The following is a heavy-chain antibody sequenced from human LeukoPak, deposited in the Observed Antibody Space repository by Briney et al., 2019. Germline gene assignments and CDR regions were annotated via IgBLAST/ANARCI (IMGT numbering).Heavy chain of an antibody. J-gene: IGHJ4*02. CDR2: LNTNSGDT. Sequence: ASVKVSCKTSGYTFTGYYMHWVRQAPGQGLEWMGWLNTNSGDTDYALKFQGRVTMSRDRSISTVYMELSRLKSDDTALYYCGRGRDEIDFWGQGTLVTVSS. D-gene: IGHD3-10*01. CDR3: GRGRDEIDF. V-gene: IGHV1-2*02. CDR1: GYTFTGYY.